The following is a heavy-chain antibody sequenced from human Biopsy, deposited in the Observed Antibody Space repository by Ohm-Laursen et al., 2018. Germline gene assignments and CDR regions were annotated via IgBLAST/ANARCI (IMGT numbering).Heavy chain of an antibody. V-gene: IGHV3-9*01. CDR3: AKARVAIRYFDI. CDR1: GFIFDDYA. D-gene: IGHD2-15*01. J-gene: IGHJ2*01. Sequence: SLRLSCTASGFIFDDYAMHWVRQAPGKGLEWVSSITWNSGTIDYADSVKGRFTISRDNAKNSLYLQMNSLRAGDTALYYCAKARVAIRYFDIWSRGTLVTVSS. CDR2: ITWNSGTI.